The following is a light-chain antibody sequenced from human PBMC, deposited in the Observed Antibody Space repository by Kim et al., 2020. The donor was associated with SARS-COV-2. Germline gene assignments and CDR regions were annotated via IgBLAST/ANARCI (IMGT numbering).Light chain of an antibody. V-gene: IGKV3-15*01. CDR3: QQYNNWPPGYI. CDR1: QSISSN. J-gene: IGKJ2*01. CDR2: GAS. Sequence: PGERATLSCRASQSISSNLAWYQQKPGQAPRLLIYGASTRATGIPARFSGSGSGTEFTLTISSLQSEDFAVYYCQQYNNWPPGYIFGQGTKLEI.